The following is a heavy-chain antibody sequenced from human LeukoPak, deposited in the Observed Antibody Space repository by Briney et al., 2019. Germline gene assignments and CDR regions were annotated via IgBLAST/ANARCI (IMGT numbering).Heavy chain of an antibody. D-gene: IGHD4/OR15-4a*01. V-gene: IGHV3-21*01. J-gene: IGHJ3*02. CDR2: ISSSSSYI. CDR1: GLAFSSYS. Sequence: PGGSLRLSCAASGLAFSSYSMNWVRQAPGKGLEWVSSISSSSSYIYYADSVKGRFTISRDNAKNSLYLQMNSLRAEDTAVYYCARVLLTYDAFDIWGQGTMVTVSS. CDR3: ARVLLTYDAFDI.